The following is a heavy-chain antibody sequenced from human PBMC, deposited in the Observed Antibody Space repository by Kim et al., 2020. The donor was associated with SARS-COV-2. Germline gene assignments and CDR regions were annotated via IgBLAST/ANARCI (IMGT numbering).Heavy chain of an antibody. J-gene: IGHJ4*02. D-gene: IGHD6-13*01. CDR3: VKGGMGRASFDY. Sequence: YAESVKGGFTISRDPSKNTLYLQMTSLRPEDTAVYFCVKGGMGRASFDYWGQGTLVTVSS. V-gene: IGHV3-64D*09.